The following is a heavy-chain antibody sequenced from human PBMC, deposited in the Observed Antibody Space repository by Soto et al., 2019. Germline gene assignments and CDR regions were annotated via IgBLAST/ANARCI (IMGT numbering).Heavy chain of an antibody. V-gene: IGHV3-30-3*01. D-gene: IGHD1-1*01. CDR1: GFSISRSA. Sequence: QVQLVESGGGVVQPGRSLRLSCAASGFSISRSAMHWVRQAPGKGLEWVAVIAYDGGNKWYADSAKGRFTTSRDNSKNTLYLDMSSLRAEDTAIYFCARDLQAGDDNVNWFAPWGQGTLVTVSS. CDR3: ARDLQAGDDNVNWFAP. J-gene: IGHJ5*02. CDR2: IAYDGGNK.